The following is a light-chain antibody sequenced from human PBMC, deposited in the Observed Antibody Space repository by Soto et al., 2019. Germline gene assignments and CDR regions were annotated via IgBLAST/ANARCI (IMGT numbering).Light chain of an antibody. CDR3: SSYTSSSTYV. J-gene: IGLJ1*01. CDR2: EVS. V-gene: IGLV2-14*01. CDR1: SSDVGGYNY. Sequence: QSALTQPASVSGSPGQSITIFCTGTSSDVGGYNYVSWYQQHPGKAPKLMIYEVSNRPSGVSNRFSGSKSGNTASLTISGLQAADEADYYCSSYTSSSTYVFGTGTKLTVL.